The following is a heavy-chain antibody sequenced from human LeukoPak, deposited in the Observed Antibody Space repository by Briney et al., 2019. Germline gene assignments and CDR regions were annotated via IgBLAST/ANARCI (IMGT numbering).Heavy chain of an antibody. CDR1: GGSISNYY. CDR2: VYYRGPN. Sequence: SETLSLTGTVSGGSISNYYWSWIRQPPGKGREWIGYVYYRGPNNYNSHLRGRVHISVDTSKNQLSLKLNSVTTADTAVYYCARIVPYNYGYVDYWGQGTLVTVSS. J-gene: IGHJ4*02. D-gene: IGHD5-18*01. V-gene: IGHV4-59*01. CDR3: ARIVPYNYGYVDY.